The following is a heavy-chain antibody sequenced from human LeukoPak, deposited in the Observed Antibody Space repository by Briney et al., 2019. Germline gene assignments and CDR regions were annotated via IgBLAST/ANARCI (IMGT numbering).Heavy chain of an antibody. CDR3: ARGPSIAAAGGWFDP. CDR2: INHSGGT. D-gene: IGHD6-13*01. CDR1: GGSFSGYY. Sequence: MPSETLSLTCAVYGGSFSGYYWSWIRQPPGKGLEWIGEINHSGGTNYNPSLKSRVTISVDMSKNQFSLKLSSVTAADTAVYYCARGPSIAAAGGWFDPWGQGTLVTVSS. V-gene: IGHV4-34*01. J-gene: IGHJ5*02.